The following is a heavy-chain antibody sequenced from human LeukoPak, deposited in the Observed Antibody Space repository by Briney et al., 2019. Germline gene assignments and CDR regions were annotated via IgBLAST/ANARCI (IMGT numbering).Heavy chain of an antibody. CDR2: ISYDGSNK. CDR3: AKAGLSSGWSYYFDY. V-gene: IGHV3-30*18. CDR1: GFTFSSYG. Sequence: GGSLRLSCAASGFTFSSYGMHWVRQAPGKGLEWVAVISYDGSNKYYADSVEGRFTISRDNSENTLYLQMNSLRAEDTAVYYCAKAGLSSGWSYYFDYWGQGTLVTVSS. D-gene: IGHD6-19*01. J-gene: IGHJ4*02.